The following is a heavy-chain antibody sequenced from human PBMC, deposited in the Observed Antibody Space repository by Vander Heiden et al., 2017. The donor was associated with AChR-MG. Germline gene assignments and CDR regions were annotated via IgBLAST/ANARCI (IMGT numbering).Heavy chain of an antibody. CDR3: ERLTTFNYRYFDL. V-gene: IGHV1-69*01. J-gene: IGHJ2*01. Sequence: QGQRVQSGAEVMKPGTAVKVSCRASGGTVTSYTISWVRQAPGQGLEWMGGIYPIFGTANYAQKFQDSVTIPADESTSTGYMELSSLRSEDTAVYYCERLTTFNYRYFDLWGRGTLVTVSS. CDR2: IYPIFGTA. CDR1: GGTVTSYT. D-gene: IGHD4-4*01.